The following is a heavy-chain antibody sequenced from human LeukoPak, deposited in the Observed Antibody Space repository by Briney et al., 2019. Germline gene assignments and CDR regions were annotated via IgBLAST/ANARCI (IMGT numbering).Heavy chain of an antibody. J-gene: IGHJ4*02. D-gene: IGHD3-22*01. CDR2: ISGSGGST. CDR1: GFTFSSYA. Sequence: GGSLRLSCAASGFTFSSYAMSWVRQAPGKGLEWVSAISGSGGSTYYADSVKGRFTISRDNSKNTLYLQMNSLRAEDTAVYYCAKDSGYYYDSSGYYYDYWGQGTLVTVSS. CDR3: AKDSGYYYDSSGYYYDY. V-gene: IGHV3-23*01.